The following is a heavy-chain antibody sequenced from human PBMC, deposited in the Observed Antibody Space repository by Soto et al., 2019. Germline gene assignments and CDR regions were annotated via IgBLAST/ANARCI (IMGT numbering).Heavy chain of an antibody. D-gene: IGHD2-15*01. V-gene: IGHV3-15*01. CDR2: IKSKTDGGTT. Sequence: PGGSLRLSCAASGFTFSNAWMSWVRQAPGKGLEWVGRIKSKTDGGTTDYAAPVKGRFTISRDDSKNTLYLQMNSLKTEDTAVYYCTTDAIVVVVAATPSVSGCWGQGTLVTVSS. CDR1: GFTFSNAW. CDR3: TTDAIVVVVAATPSVSGC. J-gene: IGHJ4*02.